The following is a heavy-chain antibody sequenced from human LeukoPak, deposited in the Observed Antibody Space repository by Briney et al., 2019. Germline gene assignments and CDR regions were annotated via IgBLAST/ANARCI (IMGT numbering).Heavy chain of an antibody. J-gene: IGHJ4*02. Sequence: GGSLRLSCAASGFTVSGTYMSWVRQAPGKGLEWVSAISGSGGSTYYADSVKGRFTISRDNSKNTLYLQMNSLRAEDTAVYYCALGSGYYPPNFDYWGQGTLVTVSS. CDR1: GFTVSGTY. V-gene: IGHV3-23*01. D-gene: IGHD3-22*01. CDR2: ISGSGGST. CDR3: ALGSGYYPPNFDY.